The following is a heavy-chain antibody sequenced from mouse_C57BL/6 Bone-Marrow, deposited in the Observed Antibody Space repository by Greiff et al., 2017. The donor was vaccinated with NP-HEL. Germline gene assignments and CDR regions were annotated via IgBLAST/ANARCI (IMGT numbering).Heavy chain of an antibody. V-gene: IGHV1-81*01. CDR3: ARDAYYYGSPWDY. D-gene: IGHD1-1*01. CDR2: IYPRSGNT. CDR1: GYTFTSYG. J-gene: IGHJ2*01. Sequence: QVQLKESGAELARPGASVKLSCKASGYTFTSYGISWVKQRTGQGLEWIGEIYPRSGNTYYNEKFKGKATLTADKSSSTAYMELRSLTSEDSAVYFCARDAYYYGSPWDYWGQGTTLTVSS.